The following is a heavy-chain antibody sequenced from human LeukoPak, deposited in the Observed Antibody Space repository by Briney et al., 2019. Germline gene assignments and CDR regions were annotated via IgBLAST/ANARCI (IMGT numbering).Heavy chain of an antibody. CDR1: GFTFSDYS. CDR3: ARVEQWLVRFFDY. CDR2: ISSSSSTI. J-gene: IGHJ4*02. Sequence: GGSLRLSCAASGFTFSDYSMSWVRQAPGKGLEWVSYISSSSSTIYYADSVRGRFTISRGNAENSLYLQMNSLRAEDTAVYYCARVEQWLVRFFDYWGQGTLVTVSS. D-gene: IGHD6-19*01. V-gene: IGHV3-48*01.